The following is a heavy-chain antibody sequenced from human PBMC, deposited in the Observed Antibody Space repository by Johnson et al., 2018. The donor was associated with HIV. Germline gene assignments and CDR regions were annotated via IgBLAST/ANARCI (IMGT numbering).Heavy chain of an antibody. CDR3: AKGPWDLPHAFNI. CDR1: ELTSSNYA. V-gene: IGHV3-23*04. Sequence: VQLVESGGGLVQPGGSLRLSCVASELTSSNYAISWVRQAPGQGLEWVSAISASGRDIYYGDSVKGRFTISRDNSKNTLYLQMNSLRAEDTAVYYCAKGPWDLPHAFNIWGQGTVVTVSS. J-gene: IGHJ3*02. D-gene: IGHD1-26*01. CDR2: ISASGRDI.